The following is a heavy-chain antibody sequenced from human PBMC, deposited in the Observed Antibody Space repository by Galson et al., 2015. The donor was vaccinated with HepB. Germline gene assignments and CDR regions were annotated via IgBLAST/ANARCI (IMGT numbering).Heavy chain of an antibody. Sequence: SLRLSCAASGFTFSSYAMSWVRQAPGKGLEWVSAISGSGGSTYYADSVKGRFTISRDNSKNTLYLQMNSLRAEDTAVYYCARKMTTVTTAGDYWGQGTLVTVSS. J-gene: IGHJ4*02. CDR1: GFTFSSYA. CDR2: ISGSGGST. D-gene: IGHD4-17*01. CDR3: ARKMTTVTTAGDY. V-gene: IGHV3-23*01.